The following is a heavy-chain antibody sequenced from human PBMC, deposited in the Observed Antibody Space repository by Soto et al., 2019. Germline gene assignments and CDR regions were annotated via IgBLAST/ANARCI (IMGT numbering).Heavy chain of an antibody. Sequence: GESLNTSCKVSGYSFGTYWITWVRQVPGTGLEWRGRIDPKHSYVNYSPSFRGHVTLSVYKPTNTASLPWTTLKASDTAIYYFSRQGSAEWPLDIWGQGTMVTVSS. CDR3: SRQGSAEWPLDI. J-gene: IGHJ3*02. D-gene: IGHD3-3*01. CDR2: IDPKHSYV. V-gene: IGHV5-10-1*01. CDR1: GYSFGTYW.